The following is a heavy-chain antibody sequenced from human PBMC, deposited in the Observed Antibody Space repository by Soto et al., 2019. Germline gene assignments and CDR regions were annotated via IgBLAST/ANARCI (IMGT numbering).Heavy chain of an antibody. Sequence: SETLSLTCTVSGGSMSSGLYYWSWIRQHPGKGLEWIGYIYNSGNSYYNPSLQSRVTILVDTSKNQFSLKLSSVTAADTAVYYCARGIGVLYWGQGTLVTVSS. CDR1: GGSMSSGLYY. CDR3: ARGIGVLY. CDR2: IYNSGNS. V-gene: IGHV4-31*03. J-gene: IGHJ4*02. D-gene: IGHD2-8*01.